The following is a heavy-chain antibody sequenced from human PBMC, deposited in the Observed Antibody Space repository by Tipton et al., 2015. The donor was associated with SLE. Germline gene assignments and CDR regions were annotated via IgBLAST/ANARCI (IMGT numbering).Heavy chain of an antibody. D-gene: IGHD2-15*01. CDR2: IRYDGSNK. CDR1: GFTFSSYG. CDR3: AKDGPIVVVVAATLGAFDI. V-gene: IGHV3-30*02. Sequence: SLRLSCAASGFTFSSYGIHWVRQAPGKWREWVAFIRYDGSNKYYADSVKGRFTISRDNSKNTLYLQMNSLRAEDTAVYYCAKDGPIVVVVAATLGAFDIWGQGTLGAASS. J-gene: IGHJ3*02.